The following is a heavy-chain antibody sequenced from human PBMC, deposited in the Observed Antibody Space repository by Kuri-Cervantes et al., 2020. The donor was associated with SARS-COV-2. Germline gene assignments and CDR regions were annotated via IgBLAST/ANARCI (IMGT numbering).Heavy chain of an antibody. Sequence: GESLKISCAASGFTVSSNYMSWVRQAPGKGLEWVSVIYSGGSTYYADSVKGRFTISRDNSKNTLYLQMNSLRAEDTAVYYCAKVFYGDYPPYFDYWGQGTLVTVSS. V-gene: IGHV3-53*05. D-gene: IGHD4-17*01. CDR1: GFTVSSNY. CDR2: IYSGGST. CDR3: AKVFYGDYPPYFDY. J-gene: IGHJ4*02.